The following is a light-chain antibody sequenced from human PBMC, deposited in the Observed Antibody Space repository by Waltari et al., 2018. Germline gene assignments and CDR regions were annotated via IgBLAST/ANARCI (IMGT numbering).Light chain of an antibody. V-gene: IGLV1-44*01. CDR3: AAWDDSLNVWV. Sequence: QSMLTQPPSASGTPGQKVTVSCSGGSSNIGPNTVNWYRQFPGTAPKLLIYANTHRPSGVPDRFSGSKSGASASLDIGGLESGDEAQYFCAAWDDSLNVWVFGGGTKVTVL. CDR2: ANT. J-gene: IGLJ3*02. CDR1: SSNIGPNT.